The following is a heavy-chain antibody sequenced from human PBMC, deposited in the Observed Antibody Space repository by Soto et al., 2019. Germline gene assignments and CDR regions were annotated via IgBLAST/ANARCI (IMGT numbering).Heavy chain of an antibody. CDR2: IKSKTDGGTT. Sequence: PGGSLRLSCAASGFTFSNAWMNWVRQAPGKGLEWVGRIKSKTDGGTTDYAAPVKGRFTISRDDSKNTLYLQMNSLKTEDTAVYYCTTATTVTTNLDYYYYGMDVWGQGTTVTVSS. D-gene: IGHD4-17*01. CDR3: TTATTVTTNLDYYYYGMDV. J-gene: IGHJ6*02. V-gene: IGHV3-15*07. CDR1: GFTFSNAW.